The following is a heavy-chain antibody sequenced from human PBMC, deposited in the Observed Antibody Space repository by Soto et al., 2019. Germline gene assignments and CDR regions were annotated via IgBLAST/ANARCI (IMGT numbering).Heavy chain of an antibody. J-gene: IGHJ4*02. V-gene: IGHV1-24*01. CDR1: GYTLTELS. CDR2: FDPEDGET. CDR3: ATVGPTPFFNY. Sequence: GESLKISCKVSGYTLTELSMHWVRQAPGKGLEWMGGFDPEDGETIYAQKFQGRVTMTEDTSTDTAYMELSSLRSEDTAVYYCATVGPTPFFNYWGQGTLVTVSS. D-gene: IGHD3-3*02.